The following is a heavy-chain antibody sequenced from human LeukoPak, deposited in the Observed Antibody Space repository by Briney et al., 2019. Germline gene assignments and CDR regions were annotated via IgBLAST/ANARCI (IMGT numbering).Heavy chain of an antibody. J-gene: IGHJ5*02. CDR3: ASLYWFDP. CDR1: GDSVSRNTAG. V-gene: IGHV6-1*01. Sequence: SQTLSLTCAISGDSVSRNTAGWNWIRQSPSRGLEWLGRTYYRSKWYNDFAPSVRNRITINPDTSKNQFSLQLNSVTPEDTAVYYCASLYWFDPWGQGTLVTVSS. CDR2: TYYRSKWYN.